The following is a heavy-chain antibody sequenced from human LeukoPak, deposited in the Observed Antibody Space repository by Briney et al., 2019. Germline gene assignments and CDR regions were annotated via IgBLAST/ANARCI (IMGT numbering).Heavy chain of an antibody. D-gene: IGHD3-16*01. CDR2: IYYSGST. J-gene: IGHJ3*02. Sequence: SQTLSLTCTVSGGSISSGGYYWSWIRQPPGKGLEWIGYIYYSGSTYYNPSLKSRVTISVDTSKNQFSLKLSSVTAADTAVYYCARAHQGGITDAFDIWGQGTMVTVSS. CDR1: GGSISSGGYY. V-gene: IGHV4-30-4*01. CDR3: ARAHQGGITDAFDI.